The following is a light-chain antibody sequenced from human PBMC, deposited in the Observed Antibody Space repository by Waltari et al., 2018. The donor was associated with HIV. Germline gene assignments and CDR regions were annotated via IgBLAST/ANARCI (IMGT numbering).Light chain of an antibody. Sequence: QSALTQPASVSGSPGQSITISCTGVSSDVGAYHKYVSWYQQHPGKAPKLLIFDVANRASGVSDRFSGSKSGNTASLTISGLQAEDEATYYCSSYTSSTVLFGGGTKLTVL. CDR3: SSYTSSTVL. CDR1: SSDVGAYHKY. CDR2: DVA. V-gene: IGLV2-14*03. J-gene: IGLJ2*01.